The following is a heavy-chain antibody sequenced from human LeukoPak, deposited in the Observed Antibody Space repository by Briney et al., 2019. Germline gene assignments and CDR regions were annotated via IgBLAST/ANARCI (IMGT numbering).Heavy chain of an antibody. D-gene: IGHD6-6*01. CDR2: ISYDGSNK. V-gene: IGHV3-30*18. Sequence: PGGSLRLSCAASGFTFSSYGMHWVRQAPGKGLEWVAVISYDGSNKYYADSVKGRFTISRDNSKNTLCLQMNSLRAEDTAVYYCAKPAVGSSGNFDYWGQGTLVTVSS. CDR1: GFTFSSYG. CDR3: AKPAVGSSGNFDY. J-gene: IGHJ4*02.